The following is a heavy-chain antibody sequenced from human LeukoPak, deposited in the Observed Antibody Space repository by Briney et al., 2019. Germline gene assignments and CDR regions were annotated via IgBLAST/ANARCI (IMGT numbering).Heavy chain of an antibody. V-gene: IGHV4-38-2*02. J-gene: IGHJ4*02. D-gene: IGHD6-19*01. CDR1: DYSISSVYY. CDR3: VTTGHSSGWQFDY. CDR2: IYHTGYT. Sequence: SETLSLTCNVSDYSISSVYYWGWIRQSPGKGLEWIGSIYHTGYTYYNPSLKSRITISLETSRTQFSLKLNSVTAADTAVYFCVTTGHSSGWQFDYWGQGTLVTVSS.